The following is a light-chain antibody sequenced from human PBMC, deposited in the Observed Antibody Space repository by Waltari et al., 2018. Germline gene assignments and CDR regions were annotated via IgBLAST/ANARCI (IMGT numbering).Light chain of an antibody. V-gene: IGKV1-16*01. CDR3: QQQSRYPRT. CDR2: HMS. J-gene: IGKJ1*01. CDR1: QDINNL. Sequence: DIQMTQSPPSLSASVGDTVTITCRASQDINNLLAWYQQKPGEAPKPLIYHMSNIDNGVPPRISGSRSGPDFTLTINNLQPEDFATYYCQQQSRYPRTFGQGTRVE.